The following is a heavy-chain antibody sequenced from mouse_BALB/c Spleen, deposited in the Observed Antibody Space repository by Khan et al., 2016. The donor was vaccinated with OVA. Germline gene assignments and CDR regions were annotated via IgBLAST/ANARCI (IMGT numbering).Heavy chain of an antibody. CDR1: GYTFTDYV. J-gene: IGHJ2*01. V-gene: IGHV1-77*01. Sequence: VQLQESGPELVKPGASVKMSCKASGYTFTDYVINWVKQRTGQGLAWIGEIYPGSGSTYYNEKFKGKATLTADKSSNTAYMQLSSLTSEDSAVYFCARSGDGSVVYWGQGTTLTVDS. CDR3: ARSGDGSVVY. CDR2: IYPGSGST. D-gene: IGHD1-1*02.